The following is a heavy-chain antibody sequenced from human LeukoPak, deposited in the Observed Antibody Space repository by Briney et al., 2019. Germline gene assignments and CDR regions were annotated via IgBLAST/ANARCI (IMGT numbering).Heavy chain of an antibody. Sequence: SETLSLTCTVSGGSISSYNWNWIRQPPGKGLEWIGYTYYSGSTNYNPSLKSRVTISVDTSKNQFSLKLSSATAADTAVYFCARGYCSGGSCYESRGWFDYWGQGTLVTVSS. V-gene: IGHV4-59*12. CDR3: ARGYCSGGSCYESRGWFDY. D-gene: IGHD2-15*01. CDR2: TYYSGST. CDR1: GGSISSYN. J-gene: IGHJ4*02.